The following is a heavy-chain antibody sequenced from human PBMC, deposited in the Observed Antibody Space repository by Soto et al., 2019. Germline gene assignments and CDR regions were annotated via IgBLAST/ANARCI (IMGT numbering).Heavy chain of an antibody. Sequence: SVKVSCKASGRTFSSYSISWVRQSPGQGLEWVGGIIPIFGTANYAQKFQDRGTITADKSTSTAYMELSSLRSEDTAVYYCLVSYGYIDYWGQGTMFTVSS. CDR3: LVSYGYIDY. V-gene: IGHV1-69*06. D-gene: IGHD5-18*01. J-gene: IGHJ4*02. CDR2: IIPIFGTA. CDR1: GRTFSSYS.